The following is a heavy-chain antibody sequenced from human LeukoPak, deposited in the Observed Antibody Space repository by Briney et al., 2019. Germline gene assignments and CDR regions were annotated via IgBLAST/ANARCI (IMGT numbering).Heavy chain of an antibody. D-gene: IGHD2/OR15-2a*01. V-gene: IGHV5-51*01. CDR2: IYPGDSDT. Sequence: GESLKISCKGSGYSFTSYWIGWVRQMPGKGLEWMGIIYPGDSDTRYSPSFQGQVTISADKSISTAYLQWSSLKASDTAMYYCARHGTYSTYEYYYSGVDVWGQGTTVTVSS. CDR1: GYSFTSYW. CDR3: ARHGTYSTYEYYYSGVDV. J-gene: IGHJ6*02.